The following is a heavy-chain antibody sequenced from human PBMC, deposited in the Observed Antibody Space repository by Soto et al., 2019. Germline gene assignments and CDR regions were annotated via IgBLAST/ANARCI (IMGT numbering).Heavy chain of an antibody. Sequence: GLEWMGGIIPIFGTANYAQKFQGRGTITADESTSTAYMELSSLRSEDTAVYYCARSSVGATAAYYYGMDVWGQGTTVTVSS. J-gene: IGHJ6*02. V-gene: IGHV1-69*01. CDR2: IIPIFGTA. CDR3: ARSSVGATAAYYYGMDV. D-gene: IGHD1-26*01.